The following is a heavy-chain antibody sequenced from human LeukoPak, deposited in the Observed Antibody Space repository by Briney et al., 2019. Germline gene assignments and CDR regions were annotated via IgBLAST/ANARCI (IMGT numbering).Heavy chain of an antibody. CDR2: IRCDGSNK. V-gene: IGHV3-30*02. CDR1: GFTYSSYS. D-gene: IGHD4-17*01. Sequence: GGSLRLSCAASGFTYSSYSMNWVRQAPGKGLEWVAFIRCDGSNKCYADSVKGRFTISRDNSKNTLYLQMNSLRAEDTAVYYCAKQSYGDYYFDYWGQGTLVTVSS. J-gene: IGHJ4*02. CDR3: AKQSYGDYYFDY.